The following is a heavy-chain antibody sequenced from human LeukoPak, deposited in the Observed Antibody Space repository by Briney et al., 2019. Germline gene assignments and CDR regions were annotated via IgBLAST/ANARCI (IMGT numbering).Heavy chain of an antibody. V-gene: IGHV1-8*01. D-gene: IGHD2-15*01. CDR1: GYTFTTYE. CDR3: AREFRRYCSGGSCYSPLEYAFDI. CDR2: MNPNSGNT. Sequence: GASVKVSCKASGYTFTTYEIHWVRQATGQGLEWMGWMNPNSGNTGYAQKFHGRVIITRNPSINTAYMELSRLKSDDTAVYYCAREFRRYCSGGSCYSPLEYAFDIWGQGTMVTVSS. J-gene: IGHJ3*02.